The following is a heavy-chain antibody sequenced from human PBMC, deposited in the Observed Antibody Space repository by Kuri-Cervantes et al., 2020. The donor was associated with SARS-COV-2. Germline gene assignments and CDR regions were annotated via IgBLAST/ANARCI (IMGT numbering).Heavy chain of an antibody. V-gene: IGHV4-59*01. J-gene: IGHJ6*03. CDR2: IYYSGST. Sequence: SKTLSLTCTVSGGSISSYYWSWIRQPPGKGLEWIGYIYYSGSTNYNPSLKSRVTISVDTSKNQFSLKLSSVTAADTAVYYCARAPAGHGDYKRLGYYYYMDVWGKGTTVTVSS. D-gene: IGHD4-17*01. CDR3: ARAPAGHGDYKRLGYYYYMDV. CDR1: GGSISSYY.